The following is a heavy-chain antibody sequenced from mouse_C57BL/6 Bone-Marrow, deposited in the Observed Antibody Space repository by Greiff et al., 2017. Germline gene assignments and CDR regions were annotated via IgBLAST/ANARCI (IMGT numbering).Heavy chain of an antibody. CDR1: GFTFSDYY. V-gene: IGHV5-12*01. J-gene: IGHJ4*01. CDR3: ARHACYGSGSYYAMDY. CDR2: ISNGGGST. D-gene: IGHD1-1*01. Sequence: DVMLVESGGGLVQPGGSLKLSCAASGFTFSDYYMYWVRQTPEKSLEWVAYISNGGGSTYYPDSVKGRFTISRDNAKNTLYLQMSSLKSEDTAMYYCARHACYGSGSYYAMDYWGQGTSVTVSS.